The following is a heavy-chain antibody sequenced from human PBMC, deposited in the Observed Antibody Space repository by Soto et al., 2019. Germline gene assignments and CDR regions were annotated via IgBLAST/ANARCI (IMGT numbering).Heavy chain of an antibody. Sequence: DLEESGGGLVQPGGSLRLSCAASGFSLSPYWMHWVRQVPGRGLEWVARLSSDSFGAAYADSVKGRFFISRDIARNTLSLQMNSLRADDTAVYYCARDLGGPDYWGRGTSVTVSS. D-gene: IGHD3-16*01. CDR3: ARDLGGPDY. CDR1: GFSLSPYW. V-gene: IGHV3-74*03. CDR2: LSSDSFGA. J-gene: IGHJ4*02.